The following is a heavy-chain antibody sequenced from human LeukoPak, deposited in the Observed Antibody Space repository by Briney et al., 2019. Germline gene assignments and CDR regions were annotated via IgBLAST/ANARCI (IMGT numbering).Heavy chain of an antibody. Sequence: PGGSLRLSCAASGFTFSSYSMNWVRQAPGKGLEWVSSISSSSSYIYYADSVKGRFTISRDNAKNSLYLQMNSLRAEDTAVYYCARGGAAVDTAKFYDYWGQGTLVTVSS. V-gene: IGHV3-21*01. CDR3: ARGGAAVDTAKFYDY. J-gene: IGHJ4*02. CDR1: GFTFSSYS. CDR2: ISSSSSYI. D-gene: IGHD5-18*01.